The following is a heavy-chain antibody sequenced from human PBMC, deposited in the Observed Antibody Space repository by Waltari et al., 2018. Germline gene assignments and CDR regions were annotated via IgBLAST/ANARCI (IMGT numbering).Heavy chain of an antibody. Sequence: QVQLVQSGAEVKKPGASVKVSCKASGYTFTSYYMPWVRQAPGQGLEWMGIINPSGGSTSYAQKFQGRVTMTRDTSTSTVYMELSSLRSEDTAVYYCARDAVEKWLRFPHNWFDPWGQGTLVTVSS. J-gene: IGHJ5*02. CDR1: GYTFTSYY. CDR3: ARDAVEKWLRFPHNWFDP. V-gene: IGHV1-46*01. CDR2: INPSGGST. D-gene: IGHD5-12*01.